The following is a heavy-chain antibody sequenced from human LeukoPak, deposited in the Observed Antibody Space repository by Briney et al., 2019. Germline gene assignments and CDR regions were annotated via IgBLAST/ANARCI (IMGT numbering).Heavy chain of an antibody. CDR3: ARARGRPGYDSSGYPDAFDI. CDR1: GGTFSSHA. CDR2: IIPIFGTA. D-gene: IGHD3-22*01. Sequence: SVKVSCKASGGTFSSHAISWVRQAPGQGLEWMGGIIPIFGTANYAQKFQGRVTITTDESTSTAYMELSSLRSEDTAVYYCARARGRPGYDSSGYPDAFDIWGQGTMVTVSS. J-gene: IGHJ3*02. V-gene: IGHV1-69*05.